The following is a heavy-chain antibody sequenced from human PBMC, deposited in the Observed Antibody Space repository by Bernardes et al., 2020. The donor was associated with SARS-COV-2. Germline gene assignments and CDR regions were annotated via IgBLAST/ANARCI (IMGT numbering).Heavy chain of an antibody. D-gene: IGHD5-12*01. V-gene: IGHV3-53*01. CDR2: IYSGGST. CDR3: ARFLPPGYGDFDY. Sequence: GGSLRLSCAASGFTVSSNYMSWVRQAPGKGLEWVSVIYSGGSTYYADSVKGRFTISRDNSKNTLYLQMNSLRAEDTAVYYCARFLPPGYGDFDYWGQGTLVTVSS. CDR1: GFTVSSNY. J-gene: IGHJ4*02.